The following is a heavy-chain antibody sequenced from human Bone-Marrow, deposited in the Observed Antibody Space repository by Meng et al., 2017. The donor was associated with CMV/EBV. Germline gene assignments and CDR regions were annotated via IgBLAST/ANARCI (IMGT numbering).Heavy chain of an antibody. J-gene: IGHJ4*02. D-gene: IGHD6-6*01. CDR1: GGSFSGYY. V-gene: IGHV4-34*01. CDR3: ARGRGIAARPWFDY. Sequence: GSLRLSCAVYGGSFSGYYWSWIRQPPGKGLEWIGEINHSGSTNYNPSLKSRVTISVDTSKNQFSLKLSSVTAADTAVYYCARGRGIAARPWFDYWGQGTLVPSPQ. CDR2: INHSGST.